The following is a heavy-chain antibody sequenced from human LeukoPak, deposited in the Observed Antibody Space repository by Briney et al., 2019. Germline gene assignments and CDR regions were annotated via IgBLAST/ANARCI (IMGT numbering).Heavy chain of an antibody. J-gene: IGHJ5*02. CDR1: GYKFVAYY. V-gene: IGHV1-2*06. CDR3: ARESQVFWPKETNWFDP. Sequence: ASVKVSCKASGYKFVAYYIHWVRQSPGQGLEWLGRINPDSGDTNYAQKFQGRVTMMRDTSSRTAYMELSRLKSDDTAIYYCARESQVFWPKETNWFDPWGHGTLVTVAS. CDR2: INPDSGDT. D-gene: IGHD3-3*01.